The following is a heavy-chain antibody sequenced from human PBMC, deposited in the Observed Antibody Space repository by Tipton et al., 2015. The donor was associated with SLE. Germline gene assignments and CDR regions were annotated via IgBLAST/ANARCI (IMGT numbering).Heavy chain of an antibody. CDR3: ASMDLDGDSGVKPVDY. CDR1: GGSISSSSYY. CDR2: IYYSGTT. J-gene: IGHJ4*02. Sequence: TLSLTCTVSGGSISSSSYYWGWIRQPPGKGLEWIGTIYYSGTTNYNPSLKSRVTISVDTSKNQFSLKLSSVTAADTAVYYCASMDLDGDSGVKPVDYWGQGTLFTVSS. D-gene: IGHD3-22*01. V-gene: IGHV4-39*07.